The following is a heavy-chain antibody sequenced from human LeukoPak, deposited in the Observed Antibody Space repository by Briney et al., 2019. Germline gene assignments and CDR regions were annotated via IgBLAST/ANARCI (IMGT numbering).Heavy chain of an antibody. D-gene: IGHD3-22*01. CDR3: TSETNYYDSSGYYSPFDY. Sequence: GGSLRLSCAASGFTFSNAWMNWVRQAPGKGLEWVGRIKSKPDGGTTDHAAPVKGRFTISRDDSKNTLYLQMNSLKTEDTAVYYCTSETNYYDSSGYYSPFDYWGQGTLVTVSS. J-gene: IGHJ4*02. CDR2: IKSKPDGGTT. V-gene: IGHV3-15*07. CDR1: GFTFSNAW.